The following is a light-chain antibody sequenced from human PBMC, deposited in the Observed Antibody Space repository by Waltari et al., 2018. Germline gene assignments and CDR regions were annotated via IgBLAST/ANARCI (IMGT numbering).Light chain of an antibody. V-gene: IGKV1-5*03. Sequence: DLQFTHSPPPPSASVRDRVTITCRASQSISSWSALYQQKPGKAPKLLIYKASSLKSGVPSRFSGSGSGTEFTLTISSLQPDDFVTYCCQQYNSYWAFGQGTKVEMK. CDR2: KAS. J-gene: IGKJ1*01. CDR1: QSISSW. CDR3: QQYNSYWA.